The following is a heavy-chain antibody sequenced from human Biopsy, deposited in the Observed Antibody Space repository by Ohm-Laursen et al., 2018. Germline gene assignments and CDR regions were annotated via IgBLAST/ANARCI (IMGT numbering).Heavy chain of an antibody. D-gene: IGHD1-26*01. CDR2: INSNSGDT. CDR3: ARREQLFKPWELLVRGPNGYSYKSMDV. V-gene: IGHV1-2*02. CDR1: GYTFSLYH. Sequence: GASVKVSCKASGYTFSLYHIHWVRQAPGQGLEWMGWINSNSGDTNYAQKFQGRVAMTRDTSITTAYLELSSLRSDDTAVYYCARREQLFKPWELLVRGPNGYSYKSMDVWGHGTTVTVSS. J-gene: IGHJ6*02.